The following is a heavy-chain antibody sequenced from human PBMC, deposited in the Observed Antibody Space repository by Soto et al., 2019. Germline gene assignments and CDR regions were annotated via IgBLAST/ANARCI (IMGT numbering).Heavy chain of an antibody. J-gene: IGHJ5*02. D-gene: IGHD5-18*01. V-gene: IGHV2-5*01. CDR3: AHREGYSYGNDNSFDP. CDR2: IYWNDDK. CDR1: GFSLSTSGVR. Sequence: SGPTLVNPTQTLTLTCTFSGFSLSTSGVRVGWIRQPPGKALEWLALIYWNDDKRYSPSLKSRLTITKDTSKNQVVLTMTNMDPVDTVTYYCAHREGYSYGNDNSFDPWGQGTLVTVSS.